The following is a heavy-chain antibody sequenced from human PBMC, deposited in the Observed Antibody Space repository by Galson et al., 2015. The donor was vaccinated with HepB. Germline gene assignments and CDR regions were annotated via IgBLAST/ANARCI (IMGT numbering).Heavy chain of an antibody. J-gene: IGHJ5*02. CDR2: ISSSSSYI. V-gene: IGHV3-21*01. CDR1: GFTFSSYS. D-gene: IGHD6-6*01. CDR3: ARDLGAARNWFDP. Sequence: SLRLSCAASGFTFSSYSMNWVRQAPGKGLEWVSSISSSSSYIYYADSVKGRFTISRDNAKNSLYLQMNSLRAEDTAVYYCARDLGAARNWFDPWGQGTLVTVSS.